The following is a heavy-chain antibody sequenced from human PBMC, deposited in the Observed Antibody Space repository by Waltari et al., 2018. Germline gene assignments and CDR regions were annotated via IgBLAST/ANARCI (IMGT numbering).Heavy chain of an antibody. CDR1: GLIFKDAW. CDR3: ATEGLIYTSLDIYDF. J-gene: IGHJ4*02. Sequence: EVRLVESGGGLVKPGGSLRLSCAASGLIFKDAWMVWGRQALGKGLEWVGRMKTKGESETKDYAGPVKGRFTISRDDAANNLFLQMNSLKIDDTAVYYCATEGLIYTSLDIYDFWGQGSLVAVSS. D-gene: IGHD2-2*03. CDR2: MKTKGESETK. V-gene: IGHV3-15*01.